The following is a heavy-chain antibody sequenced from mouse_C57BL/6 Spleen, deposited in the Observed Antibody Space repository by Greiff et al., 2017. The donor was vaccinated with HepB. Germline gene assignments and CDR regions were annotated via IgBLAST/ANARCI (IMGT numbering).Heavy chain of an antibody. D-gene: IGHD4-1*01. V-gene: IGHV6-3*01. J-gene: IGHJ3*01. Sequence: DVKLVESGGGLVQPGGSMKLSCVASGFTFSNYWMNWVRQSPEKGLEWVAQIRLKSDNYATHYAESVKGRFTISRDDSKSSVYLQMNNLRAEDTGIYYCITGSWFAYWGQGTLVTVSA. CDR3: ITGSWFAY. CDR2: IRLKSDNYAT. CDR1: GFTFSNYW.